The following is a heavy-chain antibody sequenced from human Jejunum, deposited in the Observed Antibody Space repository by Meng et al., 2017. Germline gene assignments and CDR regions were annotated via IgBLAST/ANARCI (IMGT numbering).Heavy chain of an antibody. Sequence: GESLKISCAASGFIFRNYGMHWVRQAPGKGLEWVAVIWYDGSKKYYADSVKGRFTISRDYPKNTVFLQMNTLRAEDTAVYYCARDNDGNSQFSQFDYWGQGTLVTGAS. CDR3: ARDNDGNSQFSQFDY. V-gene: IGHV3-33*01. J-gene: IGHJ4*02. D-gene: IGHD2/OR15-2a*01. CDR1: GFIFRNYG. CDR2: IWYDGSKK.